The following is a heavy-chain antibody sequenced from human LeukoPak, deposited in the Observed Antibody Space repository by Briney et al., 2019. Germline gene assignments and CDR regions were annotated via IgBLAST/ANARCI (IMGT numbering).Heavy chain of an antibody. CDR2: INPSGGST. CDR1: GYTFTRHY. J-gene: IGHJ4*02. V-gene: IGHV1-46*01. CDR3: ASWGGEAKHGLWSGPFDY. Sequence: GASVKVSCKASGYTFTRHYIHWVRQAPGQGPEWLGIINPSGGSTNYAQKVQGRVTMTRETSTSTVYMELSSLRSEDTAMYYCASWGGEAKHGLWSGPFDYWGQGTLVIVSS. D-gene: IGHD3-3*01.